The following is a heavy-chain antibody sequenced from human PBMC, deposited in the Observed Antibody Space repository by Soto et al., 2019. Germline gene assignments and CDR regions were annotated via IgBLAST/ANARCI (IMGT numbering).Heavy chain of an antibody. CDR2: INYDGSST. V-gene: IGHV3-74*01. J-gene: IGHJ6*02. CDR1: GFFFSGFW. CDR3: ARGHCYAMDV. Sequence: HPGGSLRLSCAASGFFFSGFWMHWVRQAPGKGLVWVSHINYDGSSTTYADSVKGRFSISRDNAKNTVYLQMSSLRAEDTAVYYCARGHCYAMDVWGQGATVTVSS.